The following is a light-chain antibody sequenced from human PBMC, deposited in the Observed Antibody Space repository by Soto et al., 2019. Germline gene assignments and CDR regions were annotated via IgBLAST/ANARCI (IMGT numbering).Light chain of an antibody. J-gene: IGKJ1*01. CDR1: QSISSW. Sequence: DIQMTQSPSTLSASVGDRVTITSRASQSISSWLAWYQQKPGKAPKVLIYKAASLESGVPSRFSGRGTGTEFNLTISSLQPDDFATYYCQQYNSYPWTFGQGTKGEIK. CDR3: QQYNSYPWT. V-gene: IGKV1-5*03. CDR2: KAA.